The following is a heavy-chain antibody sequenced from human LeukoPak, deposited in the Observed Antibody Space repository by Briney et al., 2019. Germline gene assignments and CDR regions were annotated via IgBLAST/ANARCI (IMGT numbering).Heavy chain of an antibody. V-gene: IGHV4-34*01. CDR3: ARRSEYYDILTGYRPNYYYYGMDV. CDR1: GGSFSGYY. D-gene: IGHD3-9*01. Sequence: SETLSLTCAVYGGSFSGYYWSWIRHPPGKGLEWIGEINHSGSTNYNPSLKSRVTISVDTSKNQFSLKLSSVTAADTAVYYCARRSEYYDILTGYRPNYYYYGMDVWGQGTTVTVSS. J-gene: IGHJ6*02. CDR2: INHSGST.